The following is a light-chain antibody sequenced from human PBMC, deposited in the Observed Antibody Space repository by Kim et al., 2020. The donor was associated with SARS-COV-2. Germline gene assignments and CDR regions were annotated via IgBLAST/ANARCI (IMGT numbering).Light chain of an antibody. CDR2: GKD. CDR3: NSREIGGTHWV. J-gene: IGLJ3*02. V-gene: IGLV3-19*01. CDR1: SLRSYY. Sequence: SSELTQDPAVSVALGQTVRLTCQGDSLRSYYASWYQQKPGHAPSLVIYGKDNRPSGIPDRFSGSTSGNTASLTITGAQAEDEADYYCNSREIGGTHWVLGEGNQLTDL.